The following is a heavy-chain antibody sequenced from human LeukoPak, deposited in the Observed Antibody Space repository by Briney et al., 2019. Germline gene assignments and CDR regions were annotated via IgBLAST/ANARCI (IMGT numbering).Heavy chain of an antibody. CDR1: GGSIRNYY. CDR3: ARSVGWSYELDP. D-gene: IGHD6-19*01. CDR2: IYSSGST. J-gene: IGHJ5*02. Sequence: SETLSLTYTVSGGSIRNYYWTWIRQPPGKGLEWIGYIYSSGSTGYNPSLGGRVTISLDMSKNQFSLRLTSVTAADTAMYYCARSVGWSYELDPWGQGTLVTVSS. V-gene: IGHV4-59*01.